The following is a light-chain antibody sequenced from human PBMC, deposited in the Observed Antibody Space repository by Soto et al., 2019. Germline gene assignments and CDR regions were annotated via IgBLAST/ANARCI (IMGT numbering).Light chain of an antibody. V-gene: IGKV1-5*01. Sequence: DIQMTQSPSTLSEFVGDTVTITCRASQNINRYLAWYQQKPGKAPKLLIYDSSTLERGVPSRFNGSGSATAFTLTISSLQPEDFANYYCQQYYTASQLTFGGGTKVDIK. CDR2: DSS. CDR1: QNINRY. J-gene: IGKJ4*01. CDR3: QQYYTASQLT.